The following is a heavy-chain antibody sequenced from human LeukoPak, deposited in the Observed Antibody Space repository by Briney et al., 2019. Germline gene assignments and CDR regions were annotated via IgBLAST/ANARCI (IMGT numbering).Heavy chain of an antibody. CDR3: AKEGSSNWYDYFDY. CDR1: GFTFSDTW. CDR2: IRSDGSDT. D-gene: IGHD6-13*01. J-gene: IGHJ4*02. Sequence: GGSLRLSCAASGFTFSDTWMHWVRQAPGKGLVWVSRIRSDGSDTRYADSVKGRFTISRDNSKNTLYLQMNSLRAEDTAVYYCAKEGSSNWYDYFDYWGQGTLVTVSS. V-gene: IGHV3-74*01.